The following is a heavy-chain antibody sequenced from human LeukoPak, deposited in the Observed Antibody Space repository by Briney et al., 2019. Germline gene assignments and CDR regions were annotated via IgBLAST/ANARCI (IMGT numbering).Heavy chain of an antibody. CDR3: AREGMVATFDY. CDR2: ISSSSSYI. CDR1: GFTFSSYS. D-gene: IGHD5-12*01. J-gene: IGHJ4*02. Sequence: GGSLRLSCAASGFTFSSYSMNWVRQAPGKGLEWASSISSSSSYIYYADSVKGRFTISRDKAKNSLYLQMNSLRAEDTAIYYCAREGMVATFDYWGQGTLVTVSS. V-gene: IGHV3-21*01.